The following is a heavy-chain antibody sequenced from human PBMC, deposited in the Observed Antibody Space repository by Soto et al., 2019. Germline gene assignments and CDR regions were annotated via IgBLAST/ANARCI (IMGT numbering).Heavy chain of an antibody. CDR3: ARVFEQWLVSYYYGMDV. J-gene: IGHJ6*02. CDR1: GDSISSGGYY. Sequence: SETLSLTCTVSGDSISSGGYYWSWIRQHPGKGLEWIGYIYSNGYTYYNPSLESRVTISLDTSKNQFSLKLTSVTAADTAVYYCARVFEQWLVSYYYGMDVWGQGTTVTVSS. CDR2: IYSNGYT. V-gene: IGHV4-31*03. D-gene: IGHD6-19*01.